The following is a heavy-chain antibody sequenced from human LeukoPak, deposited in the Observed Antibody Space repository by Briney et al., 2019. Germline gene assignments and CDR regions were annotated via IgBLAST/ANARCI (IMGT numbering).Heavy chain of an antibody. J-gene: IGHJ4*02. CDR2: ISKDGRKN. CDR1: GFSFSTSG. Sequence: GRSLRLSCEASGFSFSTSGVHWVRQAPGKGLEWMAVISKDGRKNHYADSVKGRFTISRDNSKSTLFLQMNSLRPEDTAIYYCARDLLNYGSAYYDVGIFDSWGQGTLVTVSS. CDR3: ARDLLNYGSAYYDVGIFDS. D-gene: IGHD3-10*01. V-gene: IGHV3-30*04.